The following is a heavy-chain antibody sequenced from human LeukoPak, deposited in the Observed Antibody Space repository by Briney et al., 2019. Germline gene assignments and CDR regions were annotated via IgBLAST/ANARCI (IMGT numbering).Heavy chain of an antibody. CDR2: INHSGST. J-gene: IGHJ4*02. CDR3: ARGPLGSSSDY. CDR1: GGSFSGYY. V-gene: IGHV4-34*01. D-gene: IGHD6-6*01. Sequence: SETLSLTCAVYGGSFSGYYWSWIRQPPGKGVEWIGEINHSGSTNYNPSLKSRVTISVDTSKNQFSLKLSSVTAADTAVYYCARGPLGSSSDYWGQGTLVTVSS.